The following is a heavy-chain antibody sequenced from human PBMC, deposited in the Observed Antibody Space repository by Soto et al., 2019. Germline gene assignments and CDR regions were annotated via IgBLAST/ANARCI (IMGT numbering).Heavy chain of an antibody. J-gene: IGHJ4*02. CDR2: IKNQADGETT. Sequence: PGGSLRLSCAASGFAFSNAWMNWVRQAPGKGLEWVGRIKNQADGETTDFAAPVKGRFAISRDDSKNTLYLQMNSLKTEDSAVYYCTTYSKYYSVHRGYYYFDYWGQGALVTVSS. D-gene: IGHD3-10*02. V-gene: IGHV3-15*07. CDR3: TTYSKYYSVHRGYYYFDY. CDR1: GFAFSNAW.